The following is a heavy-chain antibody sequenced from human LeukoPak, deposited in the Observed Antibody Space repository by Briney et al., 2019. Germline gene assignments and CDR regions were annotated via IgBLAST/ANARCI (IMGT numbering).Heavy chain of an antibody. J-gene: IGHJ3*02. CDR1: GGTFSSYA. CDR3: ARDRERAPIDAFDI. Sequence: SVKVSCQASGGTFSSYAISWVRAAPGQGLEWMGGIIPIFGTANYAQKFQRRVTITADESTSTAYMELSSLRSEDTAVYYCARDRERAPIDAFDIWRQGTMVTVSS. D-gene: IGHD1-26*01. CDR2: IIPIFGTA. V-gene: IGHV1-69*13.